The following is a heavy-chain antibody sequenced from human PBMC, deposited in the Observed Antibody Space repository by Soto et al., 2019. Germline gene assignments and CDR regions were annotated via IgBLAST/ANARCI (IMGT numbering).Heavy chain of an antibody. J-gene: IGHJ4*02. CDR3: ARGHYDYCSGWVDH. CDR1: GFSLGSHG. CDR2: ISYNGDKQ. V-gene: IGHV3-30*03. Sequence: QVQLVESGGGVVQPGTSLRLSCVASGFSLGSHGMHWVRQAPGKGLEWVALISYNGDKQYYADFVKGRFIISRDNSKNTLFLQINSLRPDDTAVYYCARGHYDYCSGWVDHWGQGALVTVSS. D-gene: IGHD3-3*01.